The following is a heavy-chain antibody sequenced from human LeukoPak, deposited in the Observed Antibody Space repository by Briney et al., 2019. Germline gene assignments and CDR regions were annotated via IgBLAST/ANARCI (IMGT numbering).Heavy chain of an antibody. V-gene: IGHV3-30*18. CDR2: ISYDGSNK. Sequence: GGSLRLSCAASGFTFSSYGMHGVRQAPGKGLEWVAVISYDGSNKYYADSVKGRFTISRDNSKNTLYLQMNSLRAEDTAVYYCAKDYAYSGYDGEGAFDIWGQGTMVTVSS. CDR1: GFTFSSYG. J-gene: IGHJ3*02. CDR3: AKDYAYSGYDGEGAFDI. D-gene: IGHD5-12*01.